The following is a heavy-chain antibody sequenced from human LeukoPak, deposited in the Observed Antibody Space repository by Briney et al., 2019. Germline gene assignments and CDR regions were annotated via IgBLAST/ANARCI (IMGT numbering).Heavy chain of an antibody. CDR3: ARGPPADYYDRSGFYPCFDY. CDR1: GGSISSGNYN. CDR2: IYDSGST. V-gene: IGHV4-39*07. J-gene: IGHJ4*02. D-gene: IGHD3-22*01. Sequence: SETLSLTCTVSGGSISSGNYNWGWIRQPPGKGLEWIGSIYDSGSTNYNPSLKSRVTISVDMSKDQFSLKLGSVTAADTAVYYCARGPPADYYDRSGFYPCFDYWGQGALVTVSS.